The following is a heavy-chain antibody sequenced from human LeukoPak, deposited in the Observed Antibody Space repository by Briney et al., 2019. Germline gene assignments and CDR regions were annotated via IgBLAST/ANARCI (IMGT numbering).Heavy chain of an antibody. CDR3: ARSIYSGYGIGDFDY. CDR1: GGSISSSSYY. J-gene: IGHJ4*02. Sequence: KPSETLSLTCTVSGGSISSSSYYWSWIRQPPGKGLEWIGSIYYSGSTYYNPSLKSRVTISVDTSKNQFSLKLSSVTAADTAVYYCARSIYSGYGIGDFDYWGQGTLVTVSS. CDR2: IYYSGST. V-gene: IGHV4-39*01. D-gene: IGHD5-12*01.